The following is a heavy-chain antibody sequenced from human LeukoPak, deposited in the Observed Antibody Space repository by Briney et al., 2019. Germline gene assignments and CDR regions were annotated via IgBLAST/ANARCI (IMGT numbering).Heavy chain of an antibody. CDR3: TKLARAPRDFDY. J-gene: IGHJ4*01. D-gene: IGHD3-10*01. CDR2: ISWNSGSI. V-gene: IGHV3-9*01. Sequence: GGSLRLSCAASGFTFDDYAMHWVRQAPGKGLEWVSGISWNSGSIGYADSVKGRFTISRDNAKNSLYLQMNSLRAEDTALYYCTKLARAPRDFDYWGQGTLVTVSS. CDR1: GFTFDDYA.